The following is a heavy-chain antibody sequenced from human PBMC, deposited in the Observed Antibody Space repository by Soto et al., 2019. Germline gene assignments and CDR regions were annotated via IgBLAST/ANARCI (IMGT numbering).Heavy chain of an antibody. CDR2: ISGSGGST. Sequence: GGSLRLSCAASGFTFSSYAMSWVRQAPGKGLEWVSAISGSGGSTFYADSVKGRFTISRDNSKNTLFLQMNSLRAEDTAVYYCAKWDYYDSSGYYYFDYWGQGTLVTVSS. J-gene: IGHJ4*02. V-gene: IGHV3-23*01. CDR1: GFTFSSYA. CDR3: AKWDYYDSSGYYYFDY. D-gene: IGHD3-22*01.